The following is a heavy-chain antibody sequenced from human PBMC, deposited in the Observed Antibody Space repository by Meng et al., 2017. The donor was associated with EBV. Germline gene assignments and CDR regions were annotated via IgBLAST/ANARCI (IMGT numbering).Heavy chain of an antibody. CDR1: GGPFSSYA. D-gene: IGHD6-6*01. CDR3: ARDPSSSSPYFDY. CDR2: IIPIFGTA. V-gene: IGHV1-69*01. Sequence: QVRLVQSGAEVKKPGSSVKVSCKAAGGPFSSYAISWVRQAPGQGLEWMGGIIPIFGTANYAQKFQGRVTITADESTSTAYMELSSLRSEDTAVYYCARDPSSSSPYFDYWGQGTLVTVSS. J-gene: IGHJ4*02.